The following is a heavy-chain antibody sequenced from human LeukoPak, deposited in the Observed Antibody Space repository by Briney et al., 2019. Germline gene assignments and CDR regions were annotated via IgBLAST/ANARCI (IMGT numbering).Heavy chain of an antibody. Sequence: ASVKVSCKASGGTFSSYAISWVRQAAGQGLEWMGWMNPISGSTGYAQKFRGRVIMTRDTSITTAFMELSSLTSDDTAIYYCARVKRFPTVWFDPWGQGTLVSVSS. D-gene: IGHD3-10*01. CDR1: GGTFSSYA. V-gene: IGHV1-8*02. CDR2: MNPISGST. CDR3: ARVKRFPTVWFDP. J-gene: IGHJ5*02.